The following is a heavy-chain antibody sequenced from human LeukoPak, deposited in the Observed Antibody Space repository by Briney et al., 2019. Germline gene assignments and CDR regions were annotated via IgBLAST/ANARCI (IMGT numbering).Heavy chain of an antibody. CDR2: IKQDGSEK. Sequence: GGSLRLSCAASGITFTTHWMSWVRQAPGKGLEWVANIKQDGSEKYYVDSVKGRFTISRDNAKNSLYLQMNSLRAEDTAVYYCARDRSSSGWYDGDAFDIWGQGTMVTVSS. V-gene: IGHV3-7*01. J-gene: IGHJ3*02. CDR3: ARDRSSSGWYDGDAFDI. CDR1: GITFTTHW. D-gene: IGHD6-19*01.